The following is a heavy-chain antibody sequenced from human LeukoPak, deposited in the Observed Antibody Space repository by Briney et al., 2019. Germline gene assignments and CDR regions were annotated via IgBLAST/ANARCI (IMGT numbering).Heavy chain of an antibody. CDR2: ITSGGDYI. D-gene: IGHD3-9*01. CDR3: ARGHYDVLAASYKWTPDY. J-gene: IGHJ4*02. CDR1: GFTFNTFN. Sequence: PGGSLRLSCAASGFTFNTFNMNWVRQAPGKGLGWVLSITSGGDYIYYADSVKGRFTTSRDNAKNSLSLQLNSLRVEDTAVYYCARGHYDVLAASYKWTPDYWGQGTLVTVSS. V-gene: IGHV3-21*01.